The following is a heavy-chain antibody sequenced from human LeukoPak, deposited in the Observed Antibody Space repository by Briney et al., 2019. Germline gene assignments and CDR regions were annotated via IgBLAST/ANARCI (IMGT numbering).Heavy chain of an antibody. J-gene: IGHJ4*02. V-gene: IGHV4-39*01. CDR1: GGSISTNYYY. CDR3: ARRIAAAGTPFDY. CDR2: IYYSGST. D-gene: IGHD6-13*01. Sequence: SETLSLTCTVSGGSISTNYYYWGWIRQPPGKGPEWIGSIYYSGSTYYNPSLKSRVTISVDTSKNQFSLKLSSVTAADTAVYYCARRIAAAGTPFDYWGQGTLVTVSS.